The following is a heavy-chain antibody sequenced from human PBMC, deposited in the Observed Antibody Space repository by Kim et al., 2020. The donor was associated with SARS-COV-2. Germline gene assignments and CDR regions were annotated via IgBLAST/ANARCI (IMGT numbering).Heavy chain of an antibody. CDR2: IYYSGST. D-gene: IGHD2-2*01. V-gene: IGHV4-31*03. CDR1: GGSISSGGYY. CDR3: ARYCSSTSCRWFDP. J-gene: IGHJ5*02. Sequence: SETLSLTCTVSGGSISSGGYYWSWISQYTGKGLEWIGYIYYSGSTYYNPSLRSRVSISVDTSKNQFSLKLNSVTAADTAVYYCARYCSSTSCRWFDPWG.